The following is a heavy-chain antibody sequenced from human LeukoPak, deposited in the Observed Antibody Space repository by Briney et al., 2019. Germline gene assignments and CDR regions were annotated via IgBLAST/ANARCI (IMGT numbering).Heavy chain of an antibody. V-gene: IGHV3-23*01. CDR2: SDTDGDT. Sequence: GGSLRLSCVVSGFTSRNSVMSWVRQPPGKGLEWVSSSDTDGDTQYADSVKGRFTMSRDNSKNTLYLQMNSLRAEDTAVYYCARDFGSRYFDWLLTIDYWGQGTLVTVSS. D-gene: IGHD3-9*01. CDR3: ARDFGSRYFDWLLTIDY. J-gene: IGHJ4*02. CDR1: GFTSRNSV.